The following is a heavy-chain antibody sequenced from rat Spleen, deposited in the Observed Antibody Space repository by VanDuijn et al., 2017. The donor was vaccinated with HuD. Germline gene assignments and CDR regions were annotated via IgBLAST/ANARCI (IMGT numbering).Heavy chain of an antibody. CDR1: GFSLTDYS. V-gene: IGHV2S63*01. D-gene: IGHD1-5*01. J-gene: IGHJ2*01. Sequence: VQLKESGPGLVQPSQTLSLTCTVSGFSLTDYSVHWVRQPPGKGLEWMGIMWSGGSTAYNSAIKSRLSISRDTSKSQVFLKMNSLQTEDTAMYFCAIIDYYWGQGVMVTVSS. CDR2: MWSGGST. CDR3: AIIDYY.